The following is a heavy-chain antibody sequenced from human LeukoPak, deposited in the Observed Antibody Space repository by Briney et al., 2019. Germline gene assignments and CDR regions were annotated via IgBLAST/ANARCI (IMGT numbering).Heavy chain of an antibody. Sequence: SETLSLTCTVSGGSISSYYWSWIRQPAGKELEWIGRIYTSGSTNYNPSLKSRVTMSVDTSKNQFSLKLSSVTAADTAVYYCALVVPAATHYYYMDVWGKGTTVTVSS. CDR2: IYTSGST. V-gene: IGHV4-4*07. D-gene: IGHD2-2*01. CDR1: GGSISSYY. CDR3: ALVVPAATHYYYMDV. J-gene: IGHJ6*03.